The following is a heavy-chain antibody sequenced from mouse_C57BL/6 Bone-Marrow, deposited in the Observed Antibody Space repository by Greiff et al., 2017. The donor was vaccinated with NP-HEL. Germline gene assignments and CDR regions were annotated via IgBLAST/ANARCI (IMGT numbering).Heavy chain of an antibody. J-gene: IGHJ1*03. CDR3: ARHGEYFGSSYGYYAV. V-gene: IGHV1-62-2*01. CDR2: FYPGSGSI. Sequence: VQLQQSGAELVKPGASVKLSCKASGYTFTEYTIHWVKQRSGQGLEWIGWFYPGSGSIEYNEKFKDKATLTADKSSSPVYMDLSRLTSEDFAVYFCARHGEYFGSSYGYYAVWGTGTTVTVSS. D-gene: IGHD1-1*01. CDR1: GYTFTEYT.